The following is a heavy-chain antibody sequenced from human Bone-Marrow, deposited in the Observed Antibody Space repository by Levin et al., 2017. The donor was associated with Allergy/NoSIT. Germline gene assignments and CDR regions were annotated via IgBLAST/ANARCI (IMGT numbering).Heavy chain of an antibody. CDR3: AKDTEYYYDSTGYYNY. J-gene: IGHJ4*02. CDR2: ISWNSGSI. V-gene: IGHV3-9*01. D-gene: IGHD3-22*01. Sequence: SLKISCAASGFNFDHYAMHWVRQAPGKGLEWVSGISWNSGSIGYEDSVKGRFIISRDNAKNSLYLQMNSLRPEDTAFYYCAKDTEYYYDSTGYYNYWGQGTLVTVSS. CDR1: GFNFDHYA.